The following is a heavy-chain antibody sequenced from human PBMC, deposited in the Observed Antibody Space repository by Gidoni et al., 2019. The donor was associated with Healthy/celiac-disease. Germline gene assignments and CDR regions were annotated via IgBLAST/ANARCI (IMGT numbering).Heavy chain of an antibody. CDR2: ISYDGSNK. J-gene: IGHJ6*02. D-gene: IGHD6-19*01. CDR3: AKWLSQLVDYYGMDV. CDR1: GFTFSSYG. Sequence: QVQLVESGGGVVQPGRSLRLSCAASGFTFSSYGMHWVRQAPGKGLEWVAVISYDGSNKYYADSVKGRFTISRDNSKNTLYLQMNSLRAEDTAVYYCAKWLSQLVDYYGMDVWGQGTTVTVSS. V-gene: IGHV3-30*18.